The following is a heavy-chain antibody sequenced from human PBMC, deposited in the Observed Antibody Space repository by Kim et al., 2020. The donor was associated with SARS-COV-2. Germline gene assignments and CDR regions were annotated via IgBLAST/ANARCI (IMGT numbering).Heavy chain of an antibody. J-gene: IGHJ4*02. CDR3: ARVNGGNDIDY. CDR2: T. V-gene: IGHV4-59*01. D-gene: IGHD2-15*01. Sequence: TTYNPSLKSRVTKSVDTSKNPFSLKLSSVTAADTAVYYCARVNGGNDIDYWGQGTLVTVSS.